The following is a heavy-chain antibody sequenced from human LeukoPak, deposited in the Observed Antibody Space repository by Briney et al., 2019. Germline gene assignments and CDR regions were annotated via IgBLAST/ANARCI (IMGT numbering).Heavy chain of an antibody. V-gene: IGHV4-34*01. J-gene: IGHJ4*02. Sequence: PSETLSLTCAVYGGSFGGYYWSWIRQPPGKGLEWIGEINHSGSTNYNPSLKSRVTISVDTSKNQFSLKLSSVTAADTAVYYCARGLTHDYWGQGTLVTVSS. CDR1: GGSFGGYY. CDR2: INHSGST. CDR3: ARGLTHDY.